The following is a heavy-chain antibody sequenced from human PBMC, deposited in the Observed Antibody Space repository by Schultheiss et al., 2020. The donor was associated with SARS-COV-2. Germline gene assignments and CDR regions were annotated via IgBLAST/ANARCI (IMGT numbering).Heavy chain of an antibody. V-gene: IGHV4-4*02. CDR2: INHSGST. CDR1: GGSISSSNW. Sequence: SETLSLTCAVSGGSISSSNWWSWVRQPPGKGLEWIGEINHSGSTNYNPSLKSRVTISVDTSKNQFSLKLSSVTAADTAVYYCARQEEGSGWYGYWGQGTLVTVSS. CDR3: ARQEEGSGWYGY. D-gene: IGHD6-19*01. J-gene: IGHJ4*02.